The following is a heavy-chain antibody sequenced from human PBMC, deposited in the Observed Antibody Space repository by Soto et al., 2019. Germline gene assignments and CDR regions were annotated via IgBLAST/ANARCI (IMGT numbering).Heavy chain of an antibody. CDR1: GYTFTNYG. CDR3: ARENYYYDSSGYNWFDP. CDR2: ISAYNGNT. V-gene: IGHV1-18*01. J-gene: IGHJ5*02. Sequence: ASVKVSCKTSGYTFTNYGITWVRQAPGQGLEWMGWISAYNGNTGYTQKLQGRVTITTDTSTSTAYMELRSLRSDDTAVYYCARENYYYDSSGYNWFDPWGQGTLVTVSS. D-gene: IGHD3-22*01.